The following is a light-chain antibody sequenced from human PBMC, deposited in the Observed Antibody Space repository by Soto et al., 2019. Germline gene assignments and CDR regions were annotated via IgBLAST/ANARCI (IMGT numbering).Light chain of an antibody. Sequence: DIQMTQSPSSVSASVGDRVTITCRASQGISSCLAWYQQKPGQAPKLLIYAASSLQSGVPSRFSGSGSGTEFTLTISSLQPDDFATYYCQHYNSYSEAFGQGTKVDIK. CDR1: QGISSC. CDR2: AAS. CDR3: QHYNSYSEA. J-gene: IGKJ1*01. V-gene: IGKV1D-16*01.